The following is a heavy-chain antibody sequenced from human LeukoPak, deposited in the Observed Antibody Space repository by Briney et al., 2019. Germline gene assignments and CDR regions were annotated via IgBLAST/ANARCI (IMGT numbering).Heavy chain of an antibody. CDR3: ARDPYYDSSGYYPHFDY. J-gene: IGHJ4*02. V-gene: IGHV3-30-3*01. CDR2: ISYDGSNK. D-gene: IGHD3-22*01. Sequence: GGSLRLSCAASGFTSSSYAMHWVRQAPGKGLEWVAVISYDGSNKYYADSVKGRFTISRDNSKNTLYLQMNSLRAEDTAVYYCARDPYYDSSGYYPHFDYWGQGTLVTVSS. CDR1: GFTSSSYA.